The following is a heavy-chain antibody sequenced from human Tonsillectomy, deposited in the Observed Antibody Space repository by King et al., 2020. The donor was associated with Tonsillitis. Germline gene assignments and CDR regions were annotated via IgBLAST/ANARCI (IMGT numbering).Heavy chain of an antibody. CDR3: SSDRVLSGSSYGFDY. V-gene: IGHV4-59*01. CDR2: ISDSGST. Sequence: QLQESGPGLVKPSETLSLTCTVSGGFISSYSWSWIRQPPGKGLEWIGFISDSGSTNYNPSLKSRVTISVDTSKNHFSLKLSSVTAADTAVYYCSSDRVLSGSSYGFDYWGQGTLVTVSS. D-gene: IGHD1-26*01. CDR1: GGFISSYS. J-gene: IGHJ4*02.